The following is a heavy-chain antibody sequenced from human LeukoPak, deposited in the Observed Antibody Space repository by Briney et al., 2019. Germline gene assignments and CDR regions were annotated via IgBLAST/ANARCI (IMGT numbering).Heavy chain of an antibody. Sequence: SETLSLTCAVYGGSFSCYYWSWIRQPPGRGLEWIGEINHSGSTNYNPSLKSRVTISVDTSKNQFSLKLSSVSAADTSVYYCARGLIVVVVAGGHRRYFDLWGRGSLVTVSS. J-gene: IGHJ2*01. D-gene: IGHD2-15*01. V-gene: IGHV4-34*01. CDR3: ARGLIVVVVAGGHRRYFDL. CDR1: GGSFSCYY. CDR2: INHSGST.